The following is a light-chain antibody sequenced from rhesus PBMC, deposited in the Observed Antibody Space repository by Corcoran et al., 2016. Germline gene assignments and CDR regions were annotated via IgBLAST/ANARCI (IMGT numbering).Light chain of an antibody. CDR2: FTS. J-gene: IGKJ4*01. Sequence: DIQMTQSPSSLSASVGDRVTTTCRARQGIRDVLSWYQQKPGKAPNRLFYFTSTVESGVPSRFSGSGSGTDFTLTLSSLQPEDFAAYYCLQGYSTPFTFGGGTKVELK. CDR1: QGIRDV. CDR3: LQGYSTPFT. V-gene: IGKV1-36*02.